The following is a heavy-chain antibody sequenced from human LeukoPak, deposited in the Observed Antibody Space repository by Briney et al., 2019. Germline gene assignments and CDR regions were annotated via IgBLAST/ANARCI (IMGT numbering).Heavy chain of an antibody. J-gene: IGHJ6*02. CDR1: GGSISSGGYS. CDR3: DRWGPGSSDGMDV. CDR2: IYHSGST. V-gene: IGHV4-30-2*01. D-gene: IGHD3-10*01. Sequence: PSETLSLTCAVSGGSISSGGYSWSWIRQPPGKGLEWIGYIYHSGSTYYNPSLKSRVTISVDRSKNQFSLKLSSVTAADTAVYYCDRWGPGSSDGMDVWGQGTTVTVSS.